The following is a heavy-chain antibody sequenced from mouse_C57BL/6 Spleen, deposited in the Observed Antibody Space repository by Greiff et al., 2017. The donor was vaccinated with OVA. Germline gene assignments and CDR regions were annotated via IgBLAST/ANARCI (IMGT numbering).Heavy chain of an antibody. CDR3: ARGGGYDGFAY. D-gene: IGHD2-2*01. CDR2: IDPSDSYT. CDR1: GYTFTSYW. V-gene: IGHV1-50*01. J-gene: IGHJ3*01. Sequence: VQLQQPGAELVKPGASVKLSCKASGYTFTSYWMQWVKQRPGQGLEWIGEIDPSDSYTNYNQKFKGKATLTVDTSSNTAYMQLSSLTSEDSAVDYSARGGGYDGFAYWGQGTLVTVSA.